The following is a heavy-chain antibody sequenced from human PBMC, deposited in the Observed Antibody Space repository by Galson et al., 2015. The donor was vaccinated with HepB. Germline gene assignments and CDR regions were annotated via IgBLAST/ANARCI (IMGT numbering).Heavy chain of an antibody. CDR3: AKRSRNYGDGDY. D-gene: IGHD4-17*01. CDR2: ISYDGSNK. CDR1: GFTFSSYT. Sequence: SLRLSCASSGFTFSSYTMNWVRQAPGKGLEWVAVISYDGSNKYYADSVKGRFTISRDNSKNTLYLQMNSLRAEDTAVYYCAKRSRNYGDGDYWGQGTLVTVSS. V-gene: IGHV3-30*18. J-gene: IGHJ4*02.